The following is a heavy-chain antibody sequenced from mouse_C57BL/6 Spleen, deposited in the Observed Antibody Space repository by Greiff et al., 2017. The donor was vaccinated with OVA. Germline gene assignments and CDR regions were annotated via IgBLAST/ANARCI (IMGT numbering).Heavy chain of an antibody. Sequence: VQLQQSGPELVKPGASVKISCKASGYTFTDYYMNWVKQSHGKSLEWIGDINPNNGGTSYNQKFKGKATMTVDKSSSTAYMELRSLTSEDSAVYYCARSNGYFHYYAMDYWGQGTSVTVSS. CDR2: INPNNGGT. CDR1: GYTFTDYY. D-gene: IGHD2-3*01. CDR3: ARSNGYFHYYAMDY. J-gene: IGHJ4*01. V-gene: IGHV1-26*01.